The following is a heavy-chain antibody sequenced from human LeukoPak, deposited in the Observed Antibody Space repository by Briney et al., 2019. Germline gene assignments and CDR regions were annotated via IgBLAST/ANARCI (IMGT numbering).Heavy chain of an antibody. Sequence: PGGSLRLSCEASGFTSFDFPMNWVRKAPGKGLEWVSHIRTDGTITYADSVRGRFTISRDDAKTSVYLQMNSLRDEDTAIYYCARDNIWAFDIWGQGTMVTVAS. CDR1: GFTSFDFP. D-gene: IGHD2/OR15-2a*01. CDR2: IRTDGTI. V-gene: IGHV3-69-1*01. CDR3: ARDNIWAFDI. J-gene: IGHJ3*02.